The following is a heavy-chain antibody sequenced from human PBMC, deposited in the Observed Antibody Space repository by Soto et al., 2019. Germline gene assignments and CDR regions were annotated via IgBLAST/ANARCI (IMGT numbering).Heavy chain of an antibody. CDR1: GFTFSSYG. D-gene: IGHD1-1*01. CDR3: ARDLLPNFGPGPTGY. V-gene: IGHV3-33*01. CDR2: IWYDGSNK. J-gene: IGHJ4*02. Sequence: GGSLRLSCAASGFTFSSYGMHWVRQAPGKGLEWVAVIWYDGSNKYYADSVKGRFTISRDNSKNTLYLQMNSLRAEDTAVYYCARDLLPNFGPGPTGYWGQGTLVTVSS.